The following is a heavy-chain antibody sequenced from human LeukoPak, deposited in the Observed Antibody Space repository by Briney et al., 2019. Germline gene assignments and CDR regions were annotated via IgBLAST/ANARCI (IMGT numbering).Heavy chain of an antibody. Sequence: AAVTVSFKCSGYTFTSYGISGVRQAPGQGGEGMGWISAYNGNTNYAQKLQGRVTITTDTSTTTAYMELRSLRSDDTAVYYCAREGYSYGPGSGYYYYGMDVWGQGTTVTVSS. CDR2: ISAYNGNT. D-gene: IGHD5-18*01. CDR1: GYTFTSYG. CDR3: AREGYSYGPGSGYYYYGMDV. V-gene: IGHV1-18*01. J-gene: IGHJ6*02.